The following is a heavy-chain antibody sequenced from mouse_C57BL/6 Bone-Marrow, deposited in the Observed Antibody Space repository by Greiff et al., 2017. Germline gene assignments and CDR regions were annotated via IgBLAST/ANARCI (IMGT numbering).Heavy chain of an antibody. J-gene: IGHJ2*01. V-gene: IGHV1-82*01. CDR2: IYPGDGDT. Sequence: VQLQQSGPELVKPGASVKISCKASGYAFSSSWMNWVKQRPGKGLEWIGRIYPGDGDTNYNGKFKGKATLTADKSSSTAYMQLSSLTSEDSAVYFCARDPCYSIYFDYWGQGTTLTVSS. CDR3: ARDPCYSIYFDY. D-gene: IGHD2-5*01. CDR1: GYAFSSSW.